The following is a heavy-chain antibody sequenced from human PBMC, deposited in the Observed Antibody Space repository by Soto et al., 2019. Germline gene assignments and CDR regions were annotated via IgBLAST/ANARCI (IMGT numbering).Heavy chain of an antibody. V-gene: IGHV3-9*01. D-gene: IGHD2-15*01. CDR1: GFTFSSCE. Sequence: SLRLSCAASGFTFSSCEMNWGRQAPGKGLEWVSGISWDSGVIDYADSVRGRFTISRDNAKNSLYLQMTSLRAEDTALYYCVKDNGGVYGSGGSCYFDYWGKGSLVTVSS. CDR2: ISWDSGVI. CDR3: VKDNGGVYGSGGSCYFDY. J-gene: IGHJ4*02.